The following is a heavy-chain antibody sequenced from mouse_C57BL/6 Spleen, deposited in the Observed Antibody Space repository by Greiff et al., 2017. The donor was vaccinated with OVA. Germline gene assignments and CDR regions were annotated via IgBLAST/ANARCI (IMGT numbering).Heavy chain of an antibody. J-gene: IGHJ3*01. V-gene: IGHV5-17*01. CDR2: ISSGSSTI. D-gene: IGHD2-5*01. Sequence: EVKLVESGGGLVKPGGSLKLSCAASGFTFSDYGMHWVRQAPEKGLEWVAYISSGSSTIYYADTVKGRFTISRDNAKNTLFLQMTSLRSEDTAMYYCARQENYYSNYEFAYWGQGTLVTVSA. CDR3: ARQENYYSNYEFAY. CDR1: GFTFSDYG.